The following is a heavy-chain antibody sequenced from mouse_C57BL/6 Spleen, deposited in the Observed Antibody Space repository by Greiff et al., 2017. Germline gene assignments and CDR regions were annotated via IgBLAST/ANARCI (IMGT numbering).Heavy chain of an antibody. V-gene: IGHV2-5*01. J-gene: IGHJ1*03. CDR3: AANYYGSSYDDWYFDV. D-gene: IGHD1-1*01. Sequence: VQLQQSGPGLVQPSQSLSITCTVSGFSLTSYGVHWVRQSPGKGLEWLGVIWRGGSTDYNAAFMSRLSITKDNSKSQVFFKMNSLQADDTAIYYCAANYYGSSYDDWYFDVWGTGTTVTVSS. CDR2: IWRGGST. CDR1: GFSLTSYG.